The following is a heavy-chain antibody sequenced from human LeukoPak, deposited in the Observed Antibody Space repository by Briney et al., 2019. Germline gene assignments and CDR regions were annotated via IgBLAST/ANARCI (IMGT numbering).Heavy chain of an antibody. Sequence: LXXXCXVSGYFISSGYYWGWIRQPPGKGLEWIGHIYPSGSTNYNPSLKSRVTISVDTSKNQFSLKLSSVTAADTAVYYCAXDRIEXXAFDIWGQGTMVTVSS. D-gene: IGHD2-15*01. V-gene: IGHV4-38-2*02. CDR1: GYFISSGYY. J-gene: IGHJ3*02. CDR2: IYPSGST. CDR3: AXDRIEXXAFDI.